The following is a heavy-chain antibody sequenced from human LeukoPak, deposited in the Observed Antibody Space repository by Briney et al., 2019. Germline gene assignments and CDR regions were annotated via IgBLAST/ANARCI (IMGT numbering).Heavy chain of an antibody. CDR2: ISSSSSYI. CDR3: ARDSPCGTPVGCMDV. J-gene: IGHJ6*02. Sequence: PGGSLRLSCAASGFTFSSYSTNWVRQPPGKGLEWVSSISSSSSYIYYADSVKGRFTISRDNAKNSLYLQMNSLRAEDTAVYYCARDSPCGTPVGCMDVWGQGTTVTVSS. D-gene: IGHD1-26*01. CDR1: GFTFSSYS. V-gene: IGHV3-21*01.